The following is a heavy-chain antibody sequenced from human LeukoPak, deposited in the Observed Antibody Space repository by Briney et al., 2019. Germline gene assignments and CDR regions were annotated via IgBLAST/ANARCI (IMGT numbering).Heavy chain of an antibody. CDR1: GYTFTSYY. Sequence: ASVKVSCKASGYTFTSYYMHWVRQAPGQGLEWMGIINPSGGSTSYAQKFQGRVTMTRDTSISTAYMELSRLRSDDTAVYYCARVNAYQYQLLSNWFDPWGQGTLVTVSS. J-gene: IGHJ5*02. CDR2: INPSGGST. CDR3: ARVNAYQYQLLSNWFDP. D-gene: IGHD2-2*01. V-gene: IGHV1-46*01.